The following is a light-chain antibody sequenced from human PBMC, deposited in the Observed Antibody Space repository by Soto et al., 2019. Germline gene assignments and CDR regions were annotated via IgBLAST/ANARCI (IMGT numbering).Light chain of an antibody. Sequence: EVVLTQSPATLSLSPGERVTLSCRASQSVSSYLAWYQQKPGQAPRLLIYDASNRATGIPARFSGSGSGTDFTLTISSLEPEDSAVYYCQQRPSWTFGQGTKVEIK. CDR2: DAS. V-gene: IGKV3-11*01. J-gene: IGKJ1*01. CDR3: QQRPSWT. CDR1: QSVSSY.